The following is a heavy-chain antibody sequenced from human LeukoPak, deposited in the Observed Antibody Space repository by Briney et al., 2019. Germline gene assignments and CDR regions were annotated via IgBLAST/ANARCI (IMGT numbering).Heavy chain of an antibody. CDR2: ISSNGGST. CDR3: AREDFWSGYPFDY. CDR1: GFTFSSYA. Sequence: PGGSLRLSCAASGFTFSSYAMHWVRQAPGKGLEYVSAISSNGGSTYYADSVKGRFTISRDNSKNTLYLQMGSLRAEDMAVYYCAREDFWSGYPFDYWGQGTLVTVSS. V-gene: IGHV3-64*02. J-gene: IGHJ4*02. D-gene: IGHD3-3*01.